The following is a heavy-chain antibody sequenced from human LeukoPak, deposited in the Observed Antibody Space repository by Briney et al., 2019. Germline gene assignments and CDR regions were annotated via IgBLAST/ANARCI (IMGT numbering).Heavy chain of an antibody. Sequence: PGGSLRLSCAASGFTFSSYWMSWVRQAPGKGLEWVANIKEDGSDKYYVDSVKGRFTISRDNTKNSLYLQMNSLRVEDTAVYYCARGLCATTKCFAGVLHNWGQGTLVTVSS. CDR2: IKEDGSDK. D-gene: IGHD1-26*01. CDR3: ARGLCATTKCFAGVLHN. J-gene: IGHJ4*02. V-gene: IGHV3-7*01. CDR1: GFTFSSYW.